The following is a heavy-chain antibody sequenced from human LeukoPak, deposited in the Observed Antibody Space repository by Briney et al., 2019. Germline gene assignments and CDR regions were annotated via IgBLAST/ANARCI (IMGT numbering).Heavy chain of an antibody. V-gene: IGHV1-69*05. CDR2: IIPIFGTA. D-gene: IGHD2-2*01. CDR3: ARGGYCSSTSCYRWFDP. J-gene: IGHJ5*02. Sequence: SVKVSCKASGGTFSSYAISWVRQAPGQGLEWMGGIIPIFGTANYAQKFQGRVTITTDESTSTAYMELSSLRSEDTAVYYCARGGYCSSTSCYRWFDPWAREPWSPSPQ. CDR1: GGTFSSYA.